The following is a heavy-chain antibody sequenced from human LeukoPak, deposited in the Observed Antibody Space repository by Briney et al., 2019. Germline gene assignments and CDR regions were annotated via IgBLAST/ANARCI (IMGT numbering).Heavy chain of an antibody. CDR3: ARGVGSISSNFDC. CDR2: IYYSGTT. CDR1: GGPISSHY. J-gene: IGHJ4*02. D-gene: IGHD6-6*01. V-gene: IGHV4-59*11. Sequence: SETLSLTCTVSGGPISSHYWSWIRQPPGKGPEWIGYIYYSGTTSYNPSLKSRVTISVDTSKTRFSLKLSSVTAADTAVYYCARGVGSISSNFDCWGLGTLVTVSS.